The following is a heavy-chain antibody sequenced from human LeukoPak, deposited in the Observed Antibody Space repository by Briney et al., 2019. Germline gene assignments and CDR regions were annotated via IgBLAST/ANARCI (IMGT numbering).Heavy chain of an antibody. CDR3: AREGGSGSYFDY. D-gene: IGHD1-26*01. CDR1: GFTFSTSW. J-gene: IGHJ4*02. Sequence: GGSLRLSCAASGFTFSTSWMYWVRQAPGKGLVWVSRIKSDGSSTSYADSVKGRFTISRDKAKNTLYLQMNSLRAEDTAVYYCAREGGSGSYFDYWGQGTLVTVSS. V-gene: IGHV3-74*01. CDR2: IKSDGSST.